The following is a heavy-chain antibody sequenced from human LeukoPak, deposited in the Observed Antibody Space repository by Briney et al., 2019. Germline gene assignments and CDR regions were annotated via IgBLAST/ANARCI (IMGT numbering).Heavy chain of an antibody. CDR1: GFAFSTYA. CDR3: AKERTYQLIVDC. J-gene: IGHJ4*02. D-gene: IGHD2-2*01. CDR2: ISKDGSDK. Sequence: PGGSLRLSCAASGFAFSTYAMHWVRQAPGKGLEWVALISKDGSDKYFADSVKGRFTISRDNSRNTLYLQMNSLKPEDTAVYYCAKERTYQLIVDCWGQGILVTVSS. V-gene: IGHV3-30*01.